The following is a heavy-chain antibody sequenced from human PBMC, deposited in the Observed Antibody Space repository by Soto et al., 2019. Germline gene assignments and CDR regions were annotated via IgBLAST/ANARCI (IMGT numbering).Heavy chain of an antibody. CDR1: GGSISSGGYY. V-gene: IGHV4-31*03. Sequence: QVQLQESGPGLVKPSQTLSLTCTVSGGSISSGGYYWSWIRQHPGKGLEWIGYIYYSGSTYYNPSRKSRVPISVDTSKNQFPLKLRSVTAAATAVYYCARGGQWFGELYWFDPWGQGTLVTVSS. J-gene: IGHJ5*02. D-gene: IGHD3-10*01. CDR2: IYYSGST. CDR3: ARGGQWFGELYWFDP.